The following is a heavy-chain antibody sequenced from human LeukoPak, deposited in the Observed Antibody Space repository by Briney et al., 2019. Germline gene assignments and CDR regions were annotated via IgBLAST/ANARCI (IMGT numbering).Heavy chain of an antibody. D-gene: IGHD2-15*01. J-gene: IGHJ6*02. Sequence: ASVKVSCKASGGTFSSYAISWVRQAPGQGLEWMGGIIPIFGTANYAQKFQGRVTITTDESTSTAYMELSSLRSEDTAVYYCATVAATNYYYYGMDVWGQGTTVTVSS. CDR2: IIPIFGTA. CDR3: ATVAATNYYYYGMDV. CDR1: GGTFSSYA. V-gene: IGHV1-69*05.